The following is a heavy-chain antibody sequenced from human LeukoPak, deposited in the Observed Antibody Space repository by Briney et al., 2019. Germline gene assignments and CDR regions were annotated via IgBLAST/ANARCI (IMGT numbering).Heavy chain of an antibody. J-gene: IGHJ3*02. V-gene: IGHV3-53*05. CDR3: VKDRDWNDDDNAFDI. CDR2: IYSGGST. Sequence: PGGSLRLSCTVSGFTVSSNSMSWVRQAPGKGLEWVSFIYSGGSTQYSDSVKGRFTISRDDFKNTLYLQMNSLRAEDTAVYYCVKDRDWNDDDNAFDIWGQGTMVTVSS. D-gene: IGHD1-1*01. CDR1: GFTVSSNS.